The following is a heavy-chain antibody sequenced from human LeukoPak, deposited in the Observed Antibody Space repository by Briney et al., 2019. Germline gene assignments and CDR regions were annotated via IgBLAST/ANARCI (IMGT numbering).Heavy chain of an antibody. Sequence: GGSLRLSCAASGFTFSNAWMSWVRQAPGKGLEWVGRIKSKTDGGTTDYAAPVKGRFTISRDDSKNTLYLQMNSLKTEDTAVYYCTTEVPAAGTLYYFDYWGQGTMVTVSS. D-gene: IGHD6-13*01. J-gene: IGHJ4*02. CDR3: TTEVPAAGTLYYFDY. CDR1: GFTFSNAW. CDR2: IKSKTDGGTT. V-gene: IGHV3-15*01.